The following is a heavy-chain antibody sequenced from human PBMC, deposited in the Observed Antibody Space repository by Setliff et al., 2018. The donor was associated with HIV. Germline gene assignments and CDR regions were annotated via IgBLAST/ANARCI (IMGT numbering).Heavy chain of an antibody. J-gene: IGHJ4*02. CDR3: ARVPFTTGFDS. CDR1: GYSISSGYY. Sequence: PSETLSLTCAVSGYSISSGYYWGWIRQPPGKGLEWIVNIYHSGDTHYNPSLKSRVTISVDTPKNQFSRKLSSVTAADTAVYYCARVPFTTGFDSWGQGTLVTVSS. CDR2: IYHSGDT. D-gene: IGHD3-3*01. V-gene: IGHV4-38-2*01.